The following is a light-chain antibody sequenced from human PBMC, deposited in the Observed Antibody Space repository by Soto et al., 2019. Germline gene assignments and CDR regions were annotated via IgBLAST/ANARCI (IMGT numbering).Light chain of an antibody. Sequence: QSALTQPASVSESPGQSVTISCTGTSSDVGGYDYVSWYQQHPGKAPQLLIYDVSIRPSGVSDRFSGSKSGNTASLTISGLHAEDEADYYCNSYTSSSTVAFGGGTKLTVL. CDR1: SSDVGGYDY. V-gene: IGLV2-14*01. CDR2: DVS. CDR3: NSYTSSSTVA. J-gene: IGLJ2*01.